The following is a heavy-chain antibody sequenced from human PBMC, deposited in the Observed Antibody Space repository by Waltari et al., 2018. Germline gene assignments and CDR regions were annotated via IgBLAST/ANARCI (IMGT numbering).Heavy chain of an antibody. Sequence: EVQLVETGGGLIQPGGSLRLSCAASGFTVGGSYMTWVRQAPGKGLEWVSVIDRDGRTFYADPVKGRFTISRDDSKNTLCLQMSNLRAEDTALYYCARDHGVSYLDGALDIWGQGTMVTVSS. V-gene: IGHV3-53*02. CDR2: IDRDGRT. CDR3: ARDHGVSYLDGALDI. CDR1: GFTVGGSY. D-gene: IGHD1-26*01. J-gene: IGHJ3*02.